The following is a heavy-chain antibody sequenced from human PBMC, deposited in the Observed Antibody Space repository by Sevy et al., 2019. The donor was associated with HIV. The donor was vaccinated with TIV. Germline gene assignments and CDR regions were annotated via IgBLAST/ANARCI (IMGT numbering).Heavy chain of an antibody. CDR1: GFTFSSYA. J-gene: IGHJ4*02. V-gene: IGHV3-23*01. CDR2: ISGSGGST. CDR3: AKSLLSRQGIQLWNYFDY. D-gene: IGHD5-18*01. Sequence: GGSLRLSCAASGFTFSSYAMSWVRQAPGKGLEWVSAISGSGGSTYYADSVKGRFTISRDNSKNTLYLQMNSLRAEDTAVYYCAKSLLSRQGIQLWNYFDYWGQGTLVTVSS.